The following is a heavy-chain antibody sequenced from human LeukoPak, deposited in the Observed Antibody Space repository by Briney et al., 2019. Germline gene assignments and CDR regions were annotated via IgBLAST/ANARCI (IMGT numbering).Heavy chain of an antibody. CDR2: ISYDGSNK. D-gene: IGHD4-17*01. Sequence: GRSLRLSCAASGFTFSSYAMHWVRQAPGKGLEWVAVISYDGSNKYHADSVKGRFTISRDNSKNTLYLQMNSLRAEDTAVYYCASAYYGDYSSFDYWGQGTLVTVSS. CDR3: ASAYYGDYSSFDY. J-gene: IGHJ4*02. CDR1: GFTFSSYA. V-gene: IGHV3-30-3*01.